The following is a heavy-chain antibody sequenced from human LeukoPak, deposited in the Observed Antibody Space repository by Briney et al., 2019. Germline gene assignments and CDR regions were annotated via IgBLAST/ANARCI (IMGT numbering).Heavy chain of an antibody. D-gene: IGHD4-17*01. V-gene: IGHV3-15*01. Sequence: GGSLRLSCAASGFTFSNAWMSWVRQAPGKGLGWVGRIKSKTDGGTTDYAAPVKGRFTISRDDSKNTLYLQMNSLKTEDTAVYYCTTASEEPSADDYGDYGAPRDAFDIWGQGTMVTVSS. CDR1: GFTFSNAW. CDR2: IKSKTDGGTT. CDR3: TTASEEPSADDYGDYGAPRDAFDI. J-gene: IGHJ3*02.